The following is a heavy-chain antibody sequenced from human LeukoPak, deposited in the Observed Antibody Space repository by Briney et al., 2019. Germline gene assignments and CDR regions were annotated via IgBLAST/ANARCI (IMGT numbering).Heavy chain of an antibody. CDR2: IYYSGST. V-gene: IGHV4-59*01. J-gene: IGHJ6*03. CDR3: ARGSGSYTYYYYYMDV. Sequence: PSETLSLTCTVSGGSISNYYWSWIRQPPGKGLEWIGYIYYSGSTNYNPSLKSRVTISVDTSKNQFSLKLSSVTAADTAVYYCARGSGSYTYYYYYMDVWGKGTTVTVSS. D-gene: IGHD1-26*01. CDR1: GGSISNYY.